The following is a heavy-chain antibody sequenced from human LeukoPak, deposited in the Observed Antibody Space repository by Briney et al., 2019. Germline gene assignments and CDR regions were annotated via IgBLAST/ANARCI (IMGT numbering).Heavy chain of an antibody. CDR3: AAEYHDSSYYYGMDV. V-gene: IGHV1-18*01. D-gene: IGHD2-15*01. Sequence: ASVKVSCKASGYTFTSYGISWVRQAPGQGLEWMGWISAYNGNTNYAQKLQGRVTMTTDTSTSTAYMELRSLRSDDTAVYYCAAEYHDSSYYYGMDVWGQGTTVTVSS. CDR2: ISAYNGNT. J-gene: IGHJ6*02. CDR1: GYTFTSYG.